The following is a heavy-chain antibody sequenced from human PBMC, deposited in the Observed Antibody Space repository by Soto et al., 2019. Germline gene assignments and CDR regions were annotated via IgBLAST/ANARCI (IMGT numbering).Heavy chain of an antibody. CDR2: ISYDGSNK. J-gene: IGHJ4*02. V-gene: IGHV3-30-3*01. Sequence: PGGSLRLSCAASGFTFSSYAMHWVRQAPGKGLERVAVISYDGSNKYYADSVKGRFTISRDNSKNTLYLQMNSLRAEDTAVYYCAIGGIIAARTVDRYYFDYWGQGTLVTVSS. CDR1: GFTFSSYA. D-gene: IGHD6-6*01. CDR3: AIGGIIAARTVDRYYFDY.